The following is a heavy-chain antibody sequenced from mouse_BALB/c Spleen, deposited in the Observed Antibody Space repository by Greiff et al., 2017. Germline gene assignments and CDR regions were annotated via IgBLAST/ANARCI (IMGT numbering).Heavy chain of an antibody. CDR1: GFTFSSYA. D-gene: IGHD1-1*01. Sequence: EVMLVESGGGLVKPGGSLKLSCAASGFTFSSYAMSWVRQTPEKRLEWVASISSGGSTYYPDSVKGRFTISRDNARNILYLQMSSLRSEDTAMYYCARGLTTVVDYYAMDYWGQGTSVTVSS. CDR3: ARGLTTVVDYYAMDY. V-gene: IGHV5-6-5*01. J-gene: IGHJ4*01. CDR2: ISSGGST.